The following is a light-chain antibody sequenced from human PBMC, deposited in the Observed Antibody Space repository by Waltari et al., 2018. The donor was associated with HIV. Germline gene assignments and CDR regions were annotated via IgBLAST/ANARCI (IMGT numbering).Light chain of an antibody. CDR3: SSYTSSSTFYVV. CDR2: DVS. V-gene: IGLV2-14*01. J-gene: IGLJ2*01. CDR1: SSDVGGYNY. Sequence: QSALTQPASVSGSPGQSITISCTGTSSDVGGYNYVSWYQQHPGKAPKLMIYDVSNRPSGVSNRFSGSKSGNTASLTISGLQAEDEADYYGSSYTSSSTFYVVFGGGTKLTVL.